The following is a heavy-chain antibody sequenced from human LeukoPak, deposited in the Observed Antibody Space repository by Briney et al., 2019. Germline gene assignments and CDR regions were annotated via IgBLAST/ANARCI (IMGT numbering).Heavy chain of an antibody. Sequence: GGSLRLSCAASGFTFSSYAMSWVRQAPGKGLEWVSYISSSSSTIYYADSVKGRFTISRDNAKNSLYLQMNSLRAEDTAVYYCARDSEPDYWGQGTLVTVSS. CDR3: ARDSEPDY. V-gene: IGHV3-48*01. CDR2: ISSSSSTI. J-gene: IGHJ4*02. CDR1: GFTFSSYA. D-gene: IGHD1-26*01.